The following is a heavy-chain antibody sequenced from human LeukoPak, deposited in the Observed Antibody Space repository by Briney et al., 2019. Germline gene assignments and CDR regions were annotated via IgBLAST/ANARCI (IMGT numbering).Heavy chain of an antibody. D-gene: IGHD6-25*01. CDR1: GYTFTGDY. J-gene: IGHJ5*02. CDR2: ISAYNGNT. CDR3: ARFSIPANWFDP. V-gene: IGHV1-18*04. Sequence: GASVKVSCKASGYTFTGDYVHWVRQAPGQGLEWMGWISAYNGNTNYAQNLQGRVTMTTDTSTRIAYMELRSLGSDDTAIYYCARFSIPANWFDPWGQGTLVTVSS.